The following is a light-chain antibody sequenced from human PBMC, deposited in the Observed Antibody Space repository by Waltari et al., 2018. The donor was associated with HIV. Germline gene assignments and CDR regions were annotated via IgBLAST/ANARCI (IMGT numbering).Light chain of an antibody. CDR3: QAWDSTTAV. J-gene: IGLJ1*01. CDR2: RDS. V-gene: IGLV3-1*01. CDR1: KLGNKY. Sequence: SYELTQPPSVSVSPGQTASISCSGDKLGNKYTCWYQQRPGQSPVLLIYRDSKRPSGIPERFSGSNSGNTATLTISGAQAMEEADYYCQAWDSTTAVFGTGTKVTVL.